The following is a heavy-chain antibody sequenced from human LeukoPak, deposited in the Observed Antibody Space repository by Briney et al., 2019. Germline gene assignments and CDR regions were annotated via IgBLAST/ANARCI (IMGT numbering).Heavy chain of an antibody. V-gene: IGHV3-11*05. CDR2: ISSSSSYT. J-gene: IGHJ3*02. Sequence: PGGSLRLSCAVSGFTFCDYYMSWIRQAPGKGLEWVSYISSSSSYTNYADSVKGRFTISRDNAKNSLYLQMNSLRAEDTAVYYCASDIMATTGSAFDIWGQGTMVTVSS. D-gene: IGHD5-12*01. CDR3: ASDIMATTGSAFDI. CDR1: GFTFCDYY.